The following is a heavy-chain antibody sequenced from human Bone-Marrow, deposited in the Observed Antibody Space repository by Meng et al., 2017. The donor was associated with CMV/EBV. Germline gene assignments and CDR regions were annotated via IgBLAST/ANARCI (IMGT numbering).Heavy chain of an antibody. Sequence: SQTLSLTCALPRDSVSSNSTAWNWIRQSPSRGLEWLGRTYYRSKWYNDYAISVKSRITINPDTSKNQFSLQLNSVTPEDTAVYYCARDYYDSGGYYYTEGYYHGLDVWGQGTTVTVSS. V-gene: IGHV6-1*01. CDR3: ARDYYDSGGYYYTEGYYHGLDV. CDR2: TYYRSKWYN. J-gene: IGHJ6*02. CDR1: RDSVSSNSTA. D-gene: IGHD3-22*01.